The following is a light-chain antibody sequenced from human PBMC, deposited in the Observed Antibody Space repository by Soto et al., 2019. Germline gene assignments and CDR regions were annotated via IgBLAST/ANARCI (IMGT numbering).Light chain of an antibody. Sequence: NFMLTQPHSVAESPGKTVTISCTGSSGSIASNYVQWYQQRPGSAPTTVIYEDNQRPSGVPDRFSGSIDRSSNSASLTISGLKAEDEGDYYCQSFDIRKHGVFGGGTKLTVL. CDR1: SGSIASNY. CDR2: EDN. V-gene: IGLV6-57*02. CDR3: QSFDIRKHGV. J-gene: IGLJ3*02.